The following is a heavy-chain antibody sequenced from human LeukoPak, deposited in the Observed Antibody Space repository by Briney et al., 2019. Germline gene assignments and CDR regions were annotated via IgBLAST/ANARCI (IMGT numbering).Heavy chain of an antibody. CDR1: GYSFTSYW. Sequence: GESLKISCKGSGYSFTSYWIGWVRQMPGKGLEWMGIIYPGDSDTRYSPSLQGQVTISADKSISTAYLQWSSLKASDTAMYYCARVEARAARPYYFDYWGQGTLVTVPS. CDR2: IYPGDSDT. V-gene: IGHV5-51*01. J-gene: IGHJ4*02. D-gene: IGHD6-6*01. CDR3: ARVEARAARPYYFDY.